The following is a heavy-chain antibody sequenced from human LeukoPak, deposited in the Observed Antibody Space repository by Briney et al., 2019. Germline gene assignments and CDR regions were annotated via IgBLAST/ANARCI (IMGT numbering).Heavy chain of an antibody. CDR1: GFTVSSNY. V-gene: IGHV3-9*01. CDR3: AKDTWDTVTPTFDY. D-gene: IGHD4-17*01. CDR2: ISWNSGSI. J-gene: IGHJ4*02. Sequence: PGGSLRLSCAASGFTVSSNYMSWVWQAPGKGLEWVSGISWNSGSIGYADSVKGRFTISRDNAKNSLYLQMNSLRAEDTALYYCAKDTWDTVTPTFDYWGQGTLVTVSS.